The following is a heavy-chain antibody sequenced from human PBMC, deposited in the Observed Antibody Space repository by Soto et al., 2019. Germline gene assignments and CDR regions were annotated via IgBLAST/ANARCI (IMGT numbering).Heavy chain of an antibody. J-gene: IGHJ6*02. D-gene: IGHD5-12*01. CDR1: GGSFRNYA. CDR2: IIPIFGRA. CDR3: ARRDGYNRDYHYNMDV. V-gene: IGHV1-69*01. Sequence: QVQLVQSGAEVKKPGSSVKVSCKASGGSFRNYAISWVRQAPGQGLEWMGGIIPIFGRAKYAQKFQGRVTITADESRSTAYMELNSLRSEDTAVYYCARRDGYNRDYHYNMDVWGQGTTVSVSS.